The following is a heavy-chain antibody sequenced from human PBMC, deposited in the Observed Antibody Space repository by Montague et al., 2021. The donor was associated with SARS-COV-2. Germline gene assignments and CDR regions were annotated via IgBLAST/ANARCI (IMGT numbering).Heavy chain of an antibody. CDR1: GGSITSGGYY. Sequence: TLSLTCTVSGGSITSGGYYWSWIRQRPGRGLEWIGYIYYSGSTYYNPSLKSRLTISVDTSKNQFSLKLSSVTAADTAVYYCARVHFVSSGWYPDAFDIWGQGTMVTVSS. J-gene: IGHJ3*02. V-gene: IGHV4-31*03. D-gene: IGHD6-19*01. CDR3: ARVHFVSSGWYPDAFDI. CDR2: IYYSGST.